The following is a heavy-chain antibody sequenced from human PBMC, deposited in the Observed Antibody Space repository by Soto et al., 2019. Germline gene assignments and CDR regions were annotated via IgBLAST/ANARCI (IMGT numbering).Heavy chain of an antibody. CDR2: IIPIFGTA. CDR3: AREDEGRYYGSGSYYNPVY. V-gene: IGHV1-69*12. J-gene: IGHJ4*02. CDR1: GGTFSSYA. D-gene: IGHD3-10*01. Sequence: QVQLVQSGAEVKKPGSSVKVSCKASGGTFSSYAISWVRQAPGQGLEWMGGIIPIFGTANYAQKFQGRVTITADESTSTAYMELSSLRSEDTAVYYCAREDEGRYYGSGSYYNPVYWGQGTLVTVSS.